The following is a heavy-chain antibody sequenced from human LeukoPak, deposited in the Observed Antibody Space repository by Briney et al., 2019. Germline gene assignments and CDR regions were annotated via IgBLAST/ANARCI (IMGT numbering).Heavy chain of an antibody. J-gene: IGHJ5*02. V-gene: IGHV1-46*03. CDR1: GYTFTSYY. Sequence: ASVKVSCKASGYTFTSYYMHWVRQAPGQGLERMGIINPSGGSTSYAQKFQGRVTMTRDTSTSTVYMELSSLRSEDTAVYYCARDLSRFLEWLSGWFDPWGQGTLVTVSS. D-gene: IGHD3-3*01. CDR3: ARDLSRFLEWLSGWFDP. CDR2: INPSGGST.